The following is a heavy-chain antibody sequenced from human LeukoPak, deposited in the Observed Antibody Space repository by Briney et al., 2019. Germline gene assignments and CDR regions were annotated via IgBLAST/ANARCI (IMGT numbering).Heavy chain of an antibody. Sequence: GGSLRLSCAASGFTFSSYDMHWVRQGTGKGLEWVSSIDTVGDTYYPDSVKGRFTISRDNSKNTLYLQMNSLRAEDTAVYYCAKDRYYDSSGPIDYWGQGTLVTVSS. V-gene: IGHV3-13*01. J-gene: IGHJ4*02. CDR1: GFTFSSYD. D-gene: IGHD3-22*01. CDR2: IDTVGDT. CDR3: AKDRYYDSSGPIDY.